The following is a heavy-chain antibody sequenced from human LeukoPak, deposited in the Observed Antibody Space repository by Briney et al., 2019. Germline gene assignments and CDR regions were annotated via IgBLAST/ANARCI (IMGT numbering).Heavy chain of an antibody. CDR1: GGSISSSSYY. D-gene: IGHD6-6*01. CDR3: ARDPSSSSHHFDY. Sequence: SETLSLTCNVSGGSISSSSYYWGWIRQPPGKGLEWIGSIYYSGSTYYNPSLKSRVTISVDTSKNQFSLKLSSVTAADTAVYYCARDPSSSSHHFDYWGQGTLVTVSS. J-gene: IGHJ4*02. V-gene: IGHV4-39*07. CDR2: IYYSGST.